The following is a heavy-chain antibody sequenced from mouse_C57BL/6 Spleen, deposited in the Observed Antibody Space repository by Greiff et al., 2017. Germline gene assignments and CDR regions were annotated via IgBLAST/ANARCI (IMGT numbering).Heavy chain of an antibody. V-gene: IGHV7-3*01. Sequence: EVKVVESGGGLVQPGGSLSLSCAASGFTFTDYYMSWVRQPPGKALEWLGFIRNKANGYTTEYSASVKGRFTISRDNSQSILYLQMNALRAEDSATYYCARFPVPHGSSYAMDYWGQGTSVTVSS. CDR1: GFTFTDYY. CDR3: ARFPVPHGSSYAMDY. CDR2: IRNKANGYTT. D-gene: IGHD1-1*01. J-gene: IGHJ4*01.